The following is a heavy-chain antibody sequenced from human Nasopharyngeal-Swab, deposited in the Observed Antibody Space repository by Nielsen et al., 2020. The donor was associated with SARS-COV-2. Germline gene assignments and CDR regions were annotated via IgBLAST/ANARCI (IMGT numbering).Heavy chain of an antibody. J-gene: IGHJ6*02. CDR2: IYTSGST. CDR1: GGSISSGSYY. Sequence: SCTVSGGSISSGSYYWSWIRQPAGKGLEWIGRIYTSGSTNYNPSLKSRVTISVDTSKNQFSLKLSSVTAADTAVYYCSREPHYDFWSGHGYGMDVWGQGTTVTVSS. V-gene: IGHV4-61*02. D-gene: IGHD3-3*01. CDR3: SREPHYDFWSGHGYGMDV.